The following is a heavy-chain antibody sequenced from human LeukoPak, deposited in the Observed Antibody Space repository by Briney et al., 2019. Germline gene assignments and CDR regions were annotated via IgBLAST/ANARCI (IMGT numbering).Heavy chain of an antibody. CDR2: INHSGST. V-gene: IGHV4-34*01. D-gene: IGHD6-13*01. CDR1: GGSFSGYY. Sequence: SETLSLTCAVYGGSFSGYYWSWIRQPPGKGLEWIGEINHSGSTNYNPSLKSRVTISVDTSKNQFSLKLSSVTAADTAVYYCARDLIAAAGYDALDIWGQGTMVTVSS. CDR3: ARDLIAAAGYDALDI. J-gene: IGHJ3*02.